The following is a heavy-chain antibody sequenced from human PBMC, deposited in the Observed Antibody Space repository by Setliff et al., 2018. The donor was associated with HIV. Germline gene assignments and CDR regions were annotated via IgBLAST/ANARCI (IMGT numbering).Heavy chain of an antibody. CDR1: GGSISSHY. V-gene: IGHV4-59*08. Sequence: KPSETLSLTCTVSGGSISSHYWIWIRQPPGKGLEWIGYIHYSGATNYNPSLKSRVTISLDTSRTQFSLRLSSVTAADTAVYYCAGHSPNVGVRGDAFDIGGQGTVVTVSS. CDR3: AGHSPNVGVRGDAFDI. D-gene: IGHD2-8*01. J-gene: IGHJ3*02. CDR2: IHYSGAT.